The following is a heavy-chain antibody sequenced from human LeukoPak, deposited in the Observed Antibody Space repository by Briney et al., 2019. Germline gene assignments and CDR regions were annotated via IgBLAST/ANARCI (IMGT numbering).Heavy chain of an antibody. CDR1: GFTFSDYY. CDR3: AKGLGVGALAQFDY. Sequence: NSGGSLRLSCAASGFTFSDYYMSWIRQAPGKGLEWVSYISSSSSCTNYADSVKGRFTISRDNAKNSLYLQMNTLRVEDTAVYYCAKGLGVGALAQFDYWGQGTLVTVSS. J-gene: IGHJ4*02. CDR2: ISSSSSCT. D-gene: IGHD1-26*01. V-gene: IGHV3-11*05.